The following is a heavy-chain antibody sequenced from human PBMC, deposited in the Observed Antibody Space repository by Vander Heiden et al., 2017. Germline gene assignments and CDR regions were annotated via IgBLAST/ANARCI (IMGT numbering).Heavy chain of an antibody. CDR2: IYYSCST. CDR3: ARTYYYGSGSYWTFDP. J-gene: IGHJ5*02. V-gene: IGHV4-39*01. CDR1: GGSISSSRFY. D-gene: IGHD3-10*01. Sequence: QLQLQESGPGLVKPSETLSLTCTVSGGSISSSRFYWGCIRQPPGKGLEWIGSIYYSCSTYYNPSLKSRVTISVDTSKNQFSLKLSSVTAADTAVYYCARTYYYGSGSYWTFDPWGQGTLVAVSS.